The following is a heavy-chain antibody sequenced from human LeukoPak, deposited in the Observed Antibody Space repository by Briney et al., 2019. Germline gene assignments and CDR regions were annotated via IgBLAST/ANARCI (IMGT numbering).Heavy chain of an antibody. V-gene: IGHV1-2*02. CDR2: INPNSGGT. J-gene: IGHJ4*02. D-gene: IGHD3-10*01. Sequence: ASVNVSCKASGYTFTGYYMHWVRQAPGQGLEWMGWINPNSGGTNYAQKFQGRVTMTRDTSISTAYMELSRLRSDDTAVYYCARALRYYGSGSSWINYWGQGTLVTVSS. CDR1: GYTFTGYY. CDR3: ARALRYYGSGSSWINY.